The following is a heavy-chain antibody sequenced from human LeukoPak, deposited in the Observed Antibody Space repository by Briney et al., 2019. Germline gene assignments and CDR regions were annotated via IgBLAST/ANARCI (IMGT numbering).Heavy chain of an antibody. V-gene: IGHV4-59*01. CDR1: GGSISSYY. CDR3: ARQGSGGRAFDI. CDR2: IYYSGST. J-gene: IGHJ3*02. Sequence: SETLSLTCTVSGGSISSYYWSWIRQPPGMGLEWIGCIYYSGSTNYNPSLKSRVTISVDTSKDQFSLRLTSVTAADTAVYYCARQGSGGRAFDIWGQGTMVTVSS. D-gene: IGHD1-26*01.